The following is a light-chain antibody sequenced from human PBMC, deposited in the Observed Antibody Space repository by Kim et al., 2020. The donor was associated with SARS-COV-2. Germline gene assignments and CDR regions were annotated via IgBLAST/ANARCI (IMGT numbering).Light chain of an antibody. V-gene: IGKV2-24*01. CDR3: MQATQFPCS. CDR1: QSLVHMDGITY. Sequence: QPSSISCRSSQSLVHMDGITYLRWLQQRPGQPPRLRIYKVSNRESGVPDRFSGSRAGTDFTLKISSVEAEDVGVYYCMQATQFPCSFGQGTKLEI. CDR2: KVS. J-gene: IGKJ2*04.